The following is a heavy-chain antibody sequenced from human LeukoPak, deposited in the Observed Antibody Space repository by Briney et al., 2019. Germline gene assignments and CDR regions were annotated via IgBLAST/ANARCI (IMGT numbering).Heavy chain of an antibody. CDR3: ARGRLPKKWGQWLVAYYFDY. V-gene: IGHV3-48*01. J-gene: IGHJ4*02. CDR1: GFTFSSYS. Sequence: PGGTLRLSCAASGFTFSSYSMNGVRQAPGRGLEWGLYISSSSSTIYYAASVKGRFTISRDNAKNSLYLQMNTLRAEDTAVYYCARGRLPKKWGQWLVAYYFDYWGQGTLVTVSS. CDR2: ISSSSSTI. D-gene: IGHD6-19*01.